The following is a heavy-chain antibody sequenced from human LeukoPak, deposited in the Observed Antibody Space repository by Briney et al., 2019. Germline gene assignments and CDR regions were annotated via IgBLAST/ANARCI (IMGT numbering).Heavy chain of an antibody. CDR3: ARGGYDSSGYYFSLLYDY. V-gene: IGHV4-59*01. Sequence: SGTLSLTCTVSGGSISSYYWSWIRQPPGKGLEWIGYIYYSGSTNYNPSLKSRVTISVDTSKNQFSLKLSSVTAADTAVYYCARGGYDSSGYYFSLLYDYWGQGTLVTVSS. D-gene: IGHD3-22*01. CDR2: IYYSGST. J-gene: IGHJ4*02. CDR1: GGSISSYY.